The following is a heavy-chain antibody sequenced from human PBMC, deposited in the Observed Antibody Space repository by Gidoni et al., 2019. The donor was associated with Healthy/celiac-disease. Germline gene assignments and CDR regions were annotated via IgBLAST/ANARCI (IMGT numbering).Heavy chain of an antibody. D-gene: IGHD2-15*01. Sequence: EVQLVESGGGLVKPGGSLRLSCAASGFTFSNAWLSCVRQAPGKGLGWGDRIKSKTDGGTTDYAAPGKGRFTISRDDSNNTLYLKMNSLKTEDTAVYYCTTDPRGGSCYLGVCYAFDIWGQGTMVTVSS. V-gene: IGHV3-15*01. CDR2: IKSKTDGGTT. J-gene: IGHJ3*02. CDR1: GFTFSNAW. CDR3: TTDPRGGSCYLGVCYAFDI.